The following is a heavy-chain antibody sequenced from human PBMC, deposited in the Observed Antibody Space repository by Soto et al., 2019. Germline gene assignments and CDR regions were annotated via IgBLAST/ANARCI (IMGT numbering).Heavy chain of an antibody. CDR1: GFTFSSYW. Sequence: GSLRLSCAASGFTFSSYWMHWVRQAPGKGLVWVSRINSDGSSTSYADSVKGRFTISRDNAKNTLYLQMNSLRAEDTAVYYCARDGAYYYDSSGSYGMDVWGQGTTVTVSS. J-gene: IGHJ6*02. CDR3: ARDGAYYYDSSGSYGMDV. D-gene: IGHD3-22*01. CDR2: INSDGSST. V-gene: IGHV3-74*01.